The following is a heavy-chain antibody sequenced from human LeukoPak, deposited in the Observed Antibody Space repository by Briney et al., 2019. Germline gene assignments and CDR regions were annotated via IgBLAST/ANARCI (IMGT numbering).Heavy chain of an antibody. J-gene: IGHJ4*02. V-gene: IGHV1-18*01. Sequence: ASVKVSCKASGGTFSSYAIGWVRQAPGQGLEWLGWISGYTGTTNYEQNLQGRVTMTTDTATSTAYMELRSLTSDDTAVYYCARGWRSVQSNQISPFDSWGLGTLVTVSS. D-gene: IGHD5-24*01. CDR1: GGTFSSYA. CDR2: ISGYTGTT. CDR3: ARGWRSVQSNQISPFDS.